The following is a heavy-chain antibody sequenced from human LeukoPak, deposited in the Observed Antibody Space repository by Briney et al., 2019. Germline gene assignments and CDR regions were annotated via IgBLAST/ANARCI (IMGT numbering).Heavy chain of an antibody. D-gene: IGHD3-22*01. CDR3: AKYSIYDISAFCSMYFES. J-gene: IGHJ4*02. Sequence: GGSLTLFCAASGFLYRSYAMIGVREARGGGVVWVSGIVGWWRSTFYADSVKGRFTISRDNSKNSLFLQMSRLRAEDTAVYYCAKYSIYDISAFCSMYFESWGQGTLVTVSS. CDR1: GFLYRSYA. CDR2: IVGWWRST. V-gene: IGHV3-23*01.